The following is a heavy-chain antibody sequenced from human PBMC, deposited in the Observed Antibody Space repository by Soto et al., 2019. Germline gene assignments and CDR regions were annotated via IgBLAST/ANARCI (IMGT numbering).Heavy chain of an antibody. CDR1: GFTFSDYT. CDR3: ARRTSGYFGY. Sequence: EVQLLQSGGGLVQPGGSLTLSCAASGFTFSDYTMTWVRQAPGKVLECVSVILSDYNTYYADSVRGRFTISRDNSKNPLSLEMNSLRAEDTAVYFCARRTSGYFGYWGQGALVTVSS. D-gene: IGHD6-19*01. CDR2: ILSDYNT. J-gene: IGHJ4*02. V-gene: IGHV3-23*03.